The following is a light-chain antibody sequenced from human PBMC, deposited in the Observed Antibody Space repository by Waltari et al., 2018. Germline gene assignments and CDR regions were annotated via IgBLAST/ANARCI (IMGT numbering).Light chain of an antibody. CDR3: QQRNTWPLT. CDR1: HTVHNY. V-gene: IGKV3-11*01. Sequence: VLTQSPATLSLSPGERATLSCRASHTVHNYLSWYQQKPGQHPRLRIYDASNRATGIPGRFSGSGSETDFTLTISSLEPEDFAVYYCQQRNTWPLTFGGGTTVEI. CDR2: DAS. J-gene: IGKJ4*01.